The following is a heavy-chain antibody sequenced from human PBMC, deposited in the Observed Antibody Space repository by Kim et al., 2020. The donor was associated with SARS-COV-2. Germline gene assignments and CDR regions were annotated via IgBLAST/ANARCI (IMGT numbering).Heavy chain of an antibody. J-gene: IGHJ4*02. V-gene: IGHV4-34*01. Sequence: SETLSLTCAVYGGSFSGYYWSWIRQPPGKGLEWIGEINHSGSTNYNPSLKSRVTISVDTSKNQFSLKLSSVTAADTAVYYCARRAYYYDSSGYYDFDYWGQGTLVTVSS. CDR2: INHSGST. CDR1: GGSFSGYY. CDR3: ARRAYYYDSSGYYDFDY. D-gene: IGHD3-22*01.